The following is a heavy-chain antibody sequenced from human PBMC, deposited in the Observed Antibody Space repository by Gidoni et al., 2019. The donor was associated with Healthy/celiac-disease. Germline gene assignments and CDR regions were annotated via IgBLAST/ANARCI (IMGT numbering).Heavy chain of an antibody. D-gene: IGHD5-18*01. CDR2: INPSGGST. V-gene: IGHV1-46*03. CDR1: GYTFTSYY. CDR3: ARATDTAMHGAFWAFDI. Sequence: QVQLVQSVAEVKKPGASVKVSCKASGYTFTSYYMHWVRQAPGQGLEWMGIINPSGGSTSYEQKFQGRVTMTRDTSTSTVYMELSSLRAEDTAVYYCARATDTAMHGAFWAFDIWGQGTMVTVSS. J-gene: IGHJ3*02.